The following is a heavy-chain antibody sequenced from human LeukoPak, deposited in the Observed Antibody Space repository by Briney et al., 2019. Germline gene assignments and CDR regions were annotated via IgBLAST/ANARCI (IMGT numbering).Heavy chain of an antibody. CDR2: ISGSGGST. V-gene: IGHV3-23*01. CDR3: AKVDSVAGFDY. CDR1: EFTFSSYA. D-gene: IGHD2-15*01. J-gene: IGHJ4*02. Sequence: SGGSLRLSCAASEFTFSSYAMSWVRQAPGKGLEGVSAISGSGGSTYYADSVKGRFTISRDYSKNTLCLQMNSLRAEDTAVYYCAKVDSVAGFDYWGQGTLVTVSS.